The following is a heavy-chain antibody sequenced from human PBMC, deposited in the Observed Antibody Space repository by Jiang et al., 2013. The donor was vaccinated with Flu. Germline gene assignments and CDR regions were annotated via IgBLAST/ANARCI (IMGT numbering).Heavy chain of an antibody. J-gene: IGHJ5*02. D-gene: IGHD3-10*01. CDR2: ISSSSSYI. CDR3: AVNLPADRLEIIYYGSGSYPNWFDP. Sequence: NWVAQAPGKGLEWVSSISSSSSYIYYADSVKGRFTISRDNAKNSLYLQMNSLRAEDTAVYYCAVNLPADRLEIIYYGSGSYPNWFDPWGQGTLVTVSS. V-gene: IGHV3-21*01.